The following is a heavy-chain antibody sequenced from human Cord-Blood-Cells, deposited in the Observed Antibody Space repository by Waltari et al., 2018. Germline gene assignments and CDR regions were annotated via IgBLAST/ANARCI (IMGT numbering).Heavy chain of an antibody. CDR1: GSTFTRFD. Sequence: QVQLVQSGAEVKKPGASATVSCKASGSTFTRFDTHWVRQATGQGLEWMGWMNPNSGNTGYAQKFQGRVTITRNTSISTAYMELSSLRSEDTAVYYCARGQLLGVDAFDIWGQGTMVTVSS. J-gene: IGHJ3*02. CDR3: ARGQLLGVDAFDI. V-gene: IGHV1-8*03. CDR2: MNPNSGNT. D-gene: IGHD1-26*01.